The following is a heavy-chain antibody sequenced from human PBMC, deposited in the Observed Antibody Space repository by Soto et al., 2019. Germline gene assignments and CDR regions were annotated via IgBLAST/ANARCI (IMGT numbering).Heavy chain of an antibody. D-gene: IGHD6-19*01. CDR3: ARGGRGSGLYFLYYFDL. CDR2: IYHTGST. V-gene: IGHV4-59*01. CDR1: VGSLSNYY. Sequence: QVQLQVSGPGLVKPSETLSLTCSVSVGSLSNYYWTWIRQSPGMGLEWIGEIYHTGSTKYNPSLKSRVAISVDMSKNQFSLTLSSVTPADTAVYYCARGGRGSGLYFLYYFDLWGQGTLITVSS. J-gene: IGHJ4*02.